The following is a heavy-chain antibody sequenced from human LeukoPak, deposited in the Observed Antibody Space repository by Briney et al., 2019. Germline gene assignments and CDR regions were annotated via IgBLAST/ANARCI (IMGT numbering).Heavy chain of an antibody. CDR2: GYYTGTT. V-gene: IGHV4-59*01. CDR1: GGSISSYY. D-gene: IGHD1-14*01. Sequence: SETLSLTCTVSGGSISSYYWTWIRQPPGKGLEWIGYGYYTGTTNYNPSLKSRATISVDTSKNQFSLKLRSVTAADTAVYYCARVITYHYGMDVWGQGTTVTISS. CDR3: ARVITYHYGMDV. J-gene: IGHJ6*02.